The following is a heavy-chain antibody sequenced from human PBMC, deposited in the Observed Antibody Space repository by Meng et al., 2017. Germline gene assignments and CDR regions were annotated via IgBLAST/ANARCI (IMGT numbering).Heavy chain of an antibody. Sequence: AEAGGGLLTSGVSLRLYCTDSGFAINISYLSWVRQAPGKGVEWVSVLYSGGSTYYADSVKGRFSISRDNSKNTLYLQMNSLRAEDTAVYFCARDSSSGWYHNYWGQGTLVTVSS. CDR1: GFAINISY. V-gene: IGHV3-53*01. CDR3: ARDSSSGWYHNY. CDR2: LYSGGST. J-gene: IGHJ4*02. D-gene: IGHD6-19*01.